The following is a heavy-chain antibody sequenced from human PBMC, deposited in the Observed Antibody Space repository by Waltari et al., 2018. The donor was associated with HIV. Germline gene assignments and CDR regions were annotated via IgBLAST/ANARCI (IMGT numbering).Heavy chain of an antibody. D-gene: IGHD4-17*01. V-gene: IGHV1-8*01. CDR2: MNPNSGNT. CDR1: GYTFTSYD. CDR3: ARGPQDYPKYYFDY. Sequence: QVQLVQSGAEVKKPGASVKVSCKASGYTFTSYDIKWVGQATGQGLEWLGWMNPNSGNTGYAQRFQGRVTMTRNTSISTAYMELSSLRSEDTAVYFCARGPQDYPKYYFDYWGQGTLVTVSS. J-gene: IGHJ4*02.